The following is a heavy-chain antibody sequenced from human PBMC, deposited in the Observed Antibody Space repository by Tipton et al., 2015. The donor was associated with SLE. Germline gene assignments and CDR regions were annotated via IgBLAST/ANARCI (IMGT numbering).Heavy chain of an antibody. CDR2: ISYGGGT. Sequence: TLSLTCSVSGGSISSHHWIWIRQPPGKGLEWIGYISYGGGTNYNPSLKSRVTISVDTAKNQFSLKLTSVTAADTAVYYCARAPGLDRDYYYYYYMDVWGKGTTVTVSS. D-gene: IGHD3/OR15-3a*01. V-gene: IGHV4-59*08. CDR3: ARAPGLDRDYYYYYYMDV. J-gene: IGHJ6*03. CDR1: GGSISSHH.